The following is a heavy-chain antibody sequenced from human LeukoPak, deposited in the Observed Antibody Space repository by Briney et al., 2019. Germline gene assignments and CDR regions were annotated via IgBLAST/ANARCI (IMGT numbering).Heavy chain of an antibody. V-gene: IGHV3-21*01. CDR2: ISGSSTYI. Sequence: GGSLRLSCAASGFTFSSSAMNWVRQAPGKGLEWVSSISGSSTYIYYADSVKGRFTISRDNAKNSLYLQINSLRAEDTAVYYCARDYEYSSSLLDYWGQGTLVTVSS. D-gene: IGHD6-6*01. J-gene: IGHJ4*02. CDR3: ARDYEYSSSLLDY. CDR1: GFTFSSSA.